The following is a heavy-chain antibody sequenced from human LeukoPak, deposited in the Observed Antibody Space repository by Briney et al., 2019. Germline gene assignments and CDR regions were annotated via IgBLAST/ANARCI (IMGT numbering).Heavy chain of an antibody. J-gene: IGHJ5*02. CDR3: AGGYCSSTSCKPFWFDP. Sequence: GGSLRLSCAASGFTFSSYGMHWVRQAPGKGLEWVSSISSSSSYIYYADSVKGRFTISRDNAKNSLYLQMNSLRAEDTAVYYCAGGYCSSTSCKPFWFDPWGQGTLVTVSS. V-gene: IGHV3-21*01. CDR1: GFTFSSYG. CDR2: ISSSSSYI. D-gene: IGHD2-2*01.